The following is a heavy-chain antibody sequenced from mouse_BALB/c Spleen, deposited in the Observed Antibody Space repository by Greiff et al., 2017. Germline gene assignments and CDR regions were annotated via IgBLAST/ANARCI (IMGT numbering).Heavy chain of an antibody. CDR1: GFTFSSFG. CDR3: ARSRVPSAMDY. D-gene: IGHD2-14*01. V-gene: IGHV5-17*02. Sequence: EVQLVESGGGLVQPGGSRKLSCAASGFTFSSFGMHWVRQAPEKGLEWVAYISSGSSTIYYADTVKGRFTISRDNPKNTLFLQMTSLRSEDTAMYYCARSRVPSAMDYWGQGTSVTVSS. CDR2: ISSGSSTI. J-gene: IGHJ4*01.